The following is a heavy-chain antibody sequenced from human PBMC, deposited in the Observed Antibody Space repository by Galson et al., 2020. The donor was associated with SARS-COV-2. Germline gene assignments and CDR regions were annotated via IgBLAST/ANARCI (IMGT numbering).Heavy chain of an antibody. CDR2: IYTSGST. V-gene: IGHV4-4*07. J-gene: IGHJ6*02. D-gene: IGHD3-16*01. Sequence: ETSETLSLTCTVSGGSISSYYWSWIRQPAGKGLEWIGRIYTSGSTNYNPSLKSRVTLSVDTSKNQFSLKLSAVTAADPAVYYCAREHRGYDYVWGSSVYYYYGMDVWGQGTTVTVSS. CDR1: GGSISSYY. CDR3: AREHRGYDYVWGSSVYYYYGMDV.